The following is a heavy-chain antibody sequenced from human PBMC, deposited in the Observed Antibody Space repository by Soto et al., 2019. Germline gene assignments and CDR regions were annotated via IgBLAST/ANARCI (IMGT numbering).Heavy chain of an antibody. J-gene: IGHJ4*02. V-gene: IGHV3-66*01. Sequence: GGSLRLSCAASGFTVSSNYMSWVRQAPGKGLEWVSVIYNGGRTYYADSVKGRFTISRDNSKNTAYLQMSSLRPEDTAVYYCVKGEYYYDGSAYYPFDYWAQGRMVNVSS. CDR2: IYNGGRT. CDR3: VKGEYYYDGSAYYPFDY. CDR1: GFTVSSNY. D-gene: IGHD3-22*01.